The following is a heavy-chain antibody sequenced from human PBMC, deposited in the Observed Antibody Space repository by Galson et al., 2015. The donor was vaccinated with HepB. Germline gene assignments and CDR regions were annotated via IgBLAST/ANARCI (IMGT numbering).Heavy chain of an antibody. D-gene: IGHD1-1*01. Sequence: SLRLSCAASGFTFSSYSMNWVRQAPGKGLEWVSSISSSSSYISYAQKFQGRVTMTRDTSTSTVYMDLSSLKSEDTALYYCARLKLDRRRQDAFDIWGQGTMVTVSS. V-gene: IGHV3-21*04. CDR2: ISSSSSYI. CDR3: ARLKLDRRRQDAFDI. J-gene: IGHJ3*02. CDR1: GFTFSSYS.